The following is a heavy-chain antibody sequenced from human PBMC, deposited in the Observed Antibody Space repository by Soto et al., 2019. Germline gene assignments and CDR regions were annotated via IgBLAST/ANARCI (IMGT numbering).Heavy chain of an antibody. CDR3: ARKRGHYYDSSGYDDAFDI. Sequence: QVQLVQSGAEVKKPGSSVKVSYKASGGTFSSYAISWVRQAPGQGLEWMGGIIPIFGTANYAQKFQGRVTITADESTSTAYMELSSLRSEDTAVYYCARKRGHYYDSSGYDDAFDIWGQGTMVTVSS. CDR1: GGTFSSYA. D-gene: IGHD3-22*01. V-gene: IGHV1-69*12. J-gene: IGHJ3*02. CDR2: IIPIFGTA.